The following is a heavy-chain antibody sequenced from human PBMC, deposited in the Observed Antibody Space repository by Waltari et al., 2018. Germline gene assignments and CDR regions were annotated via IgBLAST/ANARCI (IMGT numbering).Heavy chain of an antibody. CDR3: ARVPAEYCSSTSCYFADYYYGMDV. V-gene: IGHV4-4*02. CDR2: IYHSGST. CDR1: GGSISSSNW. J-gene: IGHJ6*02. Sequence: QVQLQESGPGLVKPSGTLSLTCAVSGGSISSSNWWSWVRQPPGQGLAWIGEIYHSGSTNYNPSLKSRVTISVDKSKNQFSLKLSSVTAADTAVYYCARVPAEYCSSTSCYFADYYYGMDVWGQGTTVTVSS. D-gene: IGHD2-2*01.